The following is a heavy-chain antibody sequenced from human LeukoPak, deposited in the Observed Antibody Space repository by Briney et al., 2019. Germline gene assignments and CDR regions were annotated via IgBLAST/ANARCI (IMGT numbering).Heavy chain of an antibody. CDR1: GYTFTSYD. D-gene: IGHD3-10*01. V-gene: IGHV1-8*01. Sequence: GASVKVSCKASGYTFTSYDINWVRQATGQGLEWMGWMNPNSDNTGYAQKFQGRVTMTRNTSISTAYMELSSLRSEDTAVYYCARGPYITMVRGVSGYYGMDVWGQGTTVTVSS. CDR2: MNPNSDNT. CDR3: ARGPYITMVRGVSGYYGMDV. J-gene: IGHJ6*02.